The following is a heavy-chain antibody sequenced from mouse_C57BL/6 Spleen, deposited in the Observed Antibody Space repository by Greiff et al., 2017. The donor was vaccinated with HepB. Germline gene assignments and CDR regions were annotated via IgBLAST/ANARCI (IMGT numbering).Heavy chain of an antibody. Sequence: EVKLVESGGGLVKPGGSLKLSCAASGFTFSDYAMHWVRQAPEKGLEWVAYISSGSSAIYYADTVKGRFTISRDNAKNTLCLQMTSLRSEDTAMCYCARRVCYAMGYWGQGTSVTVSS. J-gene: IGHJ4*01. CDR3: ARRVCYAMGY. CDR1: GFTFSDYA. CDR2: ISSGSSAI. V-gene: IGHV5-17*01.